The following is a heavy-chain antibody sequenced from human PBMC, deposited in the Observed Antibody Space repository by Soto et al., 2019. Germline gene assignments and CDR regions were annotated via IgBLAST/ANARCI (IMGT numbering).Heavy chain of an antibody. Sequence: QVQLVQSGAEVRKPGSSVKVSCKASGSTISSYVIAWVRQAPGQSLEWMGGIITVTGPANYAQKFQGRLTITADEATSTAYMELSSLRSEDTAVYYCSSEYYGSGTYGYYGMDVWGQGTPVTVSS. CDR2: IITVTGPA. J-gene: IGHJ6*02. V-gene: IGHV1-69*01. D-gene: IGHD3-10*01. CDR1: GSTISSYV. CDR3: SSEYYGSGTYGYYGMDV.